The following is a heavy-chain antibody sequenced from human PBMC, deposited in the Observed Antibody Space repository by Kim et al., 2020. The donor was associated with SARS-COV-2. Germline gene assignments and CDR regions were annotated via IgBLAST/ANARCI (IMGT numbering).Heavy chain of an antibody. CDR1: GDSISGYTYY. D-gene: IGHD1-1*01. J-gene: IGHJ4*02. CDR3: AREGRWSTSLDY. CDR2: ISATGST. V-gene: IGHV4-61*02. Sequence: SETLSLTCTVSGDSISGYTYYWNWIRQPAGKGLEWIGRISATGSTNYNPSLKSRVIISVDTSKNQFSLKLTSVTAADTAVYYCAREGRWSTSLDYWGQGTLVTVSS.